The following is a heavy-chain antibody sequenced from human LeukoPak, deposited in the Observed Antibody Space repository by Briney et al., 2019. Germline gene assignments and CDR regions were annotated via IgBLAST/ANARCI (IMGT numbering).Heavy chain of an antibody. D-gene: IGHD1-26*01. J-gene: IGHJ3*02. V-gene: IGHV3-30*03. Sequence: PGGSLRLSCVASGFTFNTYGMHWVRQAPGKGLEWVAVISYDGSNKDYADSVKGRFTISRDNSKNTLYLQMNSLRAEDTAVYYCARARTRYSGSYGGAFDIWGQGTMVTVSS. CDR2: ISYDGSNK. CDR1: GFTFNTYG. CDR3: ARARTRYSGSYGGAFDI.